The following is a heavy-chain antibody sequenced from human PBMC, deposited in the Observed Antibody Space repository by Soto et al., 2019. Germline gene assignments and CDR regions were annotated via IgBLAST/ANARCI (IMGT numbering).Heavy chain of an antibody. CDR2: ISAYNGNT. CDR1: GYTFTSYG. CDR3: ARESVPAAIQRANWFDP. D-gene: IGHD2-2*02. V-gene: IGHV1-18*04. Sequence: QVPLVQSGAEGKKPGASVKVSCKASGYTFTSYGISWVRQAPGQGLEWMGWISAYNGNTNYAQKLQGRVTMTTDTTTSTAYMELRSLRSDDTAVSYWARESVPAAIQRANWFDPWGQGTLVTVSS. J-gene: IGHJ5*02.